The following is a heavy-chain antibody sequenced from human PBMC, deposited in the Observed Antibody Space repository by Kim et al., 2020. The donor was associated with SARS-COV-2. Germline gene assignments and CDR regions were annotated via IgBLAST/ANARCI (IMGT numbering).Heavy chain of an antibody. CDR1: GDSVTSGANY. Sequence: SETLSLTCTVSGDSVTSGANYWTWIRQPPGKGLEWFGYIAYNGDTNYNPSFESRVTISFDTSRNQFSLKLTSVTAAATAVYCCARERHGKPFDSWCQG. J-gene: IGHJ4*02. V-gene: IGHV4-61*08. CDR3: ARERHGKPFDS. D-gene: IGHD4-17*01. CDR2: IAYNGDT.